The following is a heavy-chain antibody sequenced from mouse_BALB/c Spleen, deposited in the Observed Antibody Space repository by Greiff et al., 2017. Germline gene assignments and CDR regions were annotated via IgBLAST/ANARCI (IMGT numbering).Heavy chain of an antibody. Sequence: EVKLVESGPGLVKPSQSLSLTCSVTGYSITSGYYWNWIRQFPGNKLEWMGYISYDGSNNYNPSLKNRISITRDTSKNQFFLKLNSVTTEDTATYYCARGGINYYGSSPWFAYWGQGTLVTVSA. CDR1: GYSITSGYY. CDR3: ARGGINYYGSSPWFAY. CDR2: ISYDGSN. J-gene: IGHJ3*01. V-gene: IGHV3-6*02. D-gene: IGHD1-1*01.